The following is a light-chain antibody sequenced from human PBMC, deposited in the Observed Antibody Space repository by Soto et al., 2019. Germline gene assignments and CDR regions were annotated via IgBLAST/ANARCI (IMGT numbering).Light chain of an antibody. Sequence: EIVLTQSPGTLSLSPGERATLSCRASQSVSSSYLAWYQQKPGQAPRLLIYGASSRATGIPDRFSGSGSGTDFTLTISRLEPGDFAMYYCQQYGNSPWTFGLGTKVEIK. J-gene: IGKJ1*01. V-gene: IGKV3-20*01. CDR2: GAS. CDR3: QQYGNSPWT. CDR1: QSVSSSY.